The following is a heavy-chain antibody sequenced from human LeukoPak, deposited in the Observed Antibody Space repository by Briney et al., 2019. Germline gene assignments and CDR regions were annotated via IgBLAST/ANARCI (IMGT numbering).Heavy chain of an antibody. CDR2: FYYSGRT. CDR3: ASSTRWLPLN. D-gene: IGHD5-24*01. J-gene: IGHJ4*02. V-gene: IGHV4-59*01. CDR1: GGSISRYY. Sequence: PSETLSLTCTVSGGSISRYYWSWIRQPPGKGLEWIGYFYYSGRTNYNPSLKSRVTLSEDTSKNQFSLKLSSVTAADTAVYYCASSTRWLPLNWGQGTLVTVSS.